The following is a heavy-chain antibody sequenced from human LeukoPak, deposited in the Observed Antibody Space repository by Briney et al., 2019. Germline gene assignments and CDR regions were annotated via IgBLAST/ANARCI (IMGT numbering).Heavy chain of an antibody. J-gene: IGHJ4*02. CDR2: LRYDGSNK. V-gene: IGHV3-30*02. CDR1: GFTFSSYG. Sequence: GGSLRLSCAASGFTFSSYGMHWVRQAPGKGLEWVAFLRYDGSNKYYADSVKGRFTISRDNSKNTLYLQMNSLRAEDTAVYYCAKDPYYDFWSGYFRSYYFDYWGQGTLVTVSS. CDR3: AKDPYYDFWSGYFRSYYFDY. D-gene: IGHD3-3*01.